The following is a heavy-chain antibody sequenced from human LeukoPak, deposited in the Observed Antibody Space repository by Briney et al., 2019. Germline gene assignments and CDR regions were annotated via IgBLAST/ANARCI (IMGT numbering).Heavy chain of an antibody. CDR3: ATNGITGTYYFDY. V-gene: IGHV1-24*01. Sequence: ASVKVSCKVSGYTLTELSMHWVRQAPGKGLEWMGGFGPEDGETIYAQKFQGRVTMTEDTSTDTAYMELSSLRSEDTAVYYCATNGITGTYYFDYWGQGTLVTVSS. CDR1: GYTLTELS. CDR2: FGPEDGET. J-gene: IGHJ4*02. D-gene: IGHD1-20*01.